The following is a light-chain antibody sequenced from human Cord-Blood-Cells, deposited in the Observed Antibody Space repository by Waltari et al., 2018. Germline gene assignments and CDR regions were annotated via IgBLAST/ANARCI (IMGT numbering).Light chain of an antibody. CDR1: QSVLYSSNNKND. CDR3: QQYYSTPFT. V-gene: IGKV4-1*01. Sequence: DIVMTPSPASLAVSLGERATINCKSRQSVLYSSNNKNDLAWYQQKPGQPPKLLIYWASTRESGVPDRVSGSGSGTDFTLTISSLQAEDVAVYYCQQYYSTPFTFGPGTKVDIK. CDR2: WAS. J-gene: IGKJ3*01.